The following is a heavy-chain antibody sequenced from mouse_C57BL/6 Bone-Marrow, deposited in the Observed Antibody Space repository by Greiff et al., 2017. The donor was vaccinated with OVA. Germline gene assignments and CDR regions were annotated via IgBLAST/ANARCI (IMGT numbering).Heavy chain of an antibody. D-gene: IGHD1-1*01. CDR3: ARRNYGSSLFAY. CDR1: GYTFTSYW. Sequence: QVHVKQSGAELVKPGASVKLSCKASGYTFTSYWMQWVKQRPGQGLEWIGEIDPSDSYTNYNQKFKGKATLTVDTSSSTAYMQLSSLTSEDSAVYYCARRNYGSSLFAYWGQGTLVTVSA. V-gene: IGHV1-50*01. CDR2: IDPSDSYT. J-gene: IGHJ3*01.